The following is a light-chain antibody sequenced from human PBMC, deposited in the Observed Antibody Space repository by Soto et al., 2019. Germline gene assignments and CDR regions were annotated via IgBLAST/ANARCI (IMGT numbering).Light chain of an antibody. J-gene: IGKJ1*01. CDR3: QKYNNWPRT. V-gene: IGKV3D-15*01. Sequence: EIVMTQSPATLSVSPGERCTLSFRASQSVSNNYLAWYQQKPGQAPRLLIYDASNRATGIPARFIGSGSGTEFTLTISSLQSEDFAVYYCQKYNNWPRTCGQGTKGDIK. CDR2: DAS. CDR1: QSVSNN.